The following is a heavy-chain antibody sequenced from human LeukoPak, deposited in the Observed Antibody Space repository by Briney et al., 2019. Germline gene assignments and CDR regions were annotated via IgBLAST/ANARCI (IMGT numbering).Heavy chain of an antibody. J-gene: IGHJ4*02. D-gene: IGHD6-19*01. CDR1: GGTFSSYA. CDR3: ARGVAGTTGEYYFDY. Sequence: GASVKVSCKASGGTFSSYAISWVRQAPGQGLKWMGRIIPILGIANYAQKFQGRVTITADKSTSTAYMELSSLRSEDTAVYYCARGVAGTTGEYYFDYWGQGTLVTVSS. CDR2: IIPILGIA. V-gene: IGHV1-69*04.